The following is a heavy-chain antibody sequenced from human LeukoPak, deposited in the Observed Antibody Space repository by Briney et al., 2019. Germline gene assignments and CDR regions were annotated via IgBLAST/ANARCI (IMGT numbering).Heavy chain of an antibody. D-gene: IGHD3-22*01. CDR1: GFTFSSYE. CDR2: ISSSGSTI. Sequence: GGSLRLSCAASGFTFSSYEMNWVRQAPGKGLEWVSYISSSGSTIYYADSVKGRFTISRDNAKNSLYLQMNSLRAEDTAVYYCARGEQVYYYDSSGKLDYWGQGTLATVSS. J-gene: IGHJ4*02. CDR3: ARGEQVYYYDSSGKLDY. V-gene: IGHV3-48*03.